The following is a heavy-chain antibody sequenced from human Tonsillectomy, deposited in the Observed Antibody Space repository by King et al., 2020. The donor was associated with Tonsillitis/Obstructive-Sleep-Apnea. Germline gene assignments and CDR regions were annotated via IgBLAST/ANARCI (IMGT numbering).Heavy chain of an antibody. V-gene: IGHV4-34*01. D-gene: IGHD2-2*01. CDR3: ARGVGHCSSTSCPS. CDR1: GGSFSGYY. Sequence: VQLQQWGAGLLKPSETLSLTCAVYGGSFSGYYWSWIRQPPGKGLEWIGEINHSGSTNYNPSLKSRVTISVDTSKNQFSLKLSPVTAAAPAVYYCARGVGHCSSTSCPSWGQGTLVTVSS. CDR2: INHSGST. J-gene: IGHJ4*02.